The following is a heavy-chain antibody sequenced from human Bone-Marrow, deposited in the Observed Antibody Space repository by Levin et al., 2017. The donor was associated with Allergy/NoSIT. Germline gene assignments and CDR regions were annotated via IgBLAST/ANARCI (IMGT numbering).Heavy chain of an antibody. CDR2: IKTKSDGLTT. D-gene: IGHD2-15*01. J-gene: IGHJ4*02. CDR1: GIVFRNTW. Sequence: GGSLRLSCAASGIVFRNTWMNWVRRAPGKGLEWVGRIKTKSDGLTTDYAAPVKGRFTFSRDDSKNTLYLQMNSLKTEDTAVYYCTALYCSGGGCYFDYWGQGTLVTVSS. V-gene: IGHV3-15*01. CDR3: TALYCSGGGCYFDY.